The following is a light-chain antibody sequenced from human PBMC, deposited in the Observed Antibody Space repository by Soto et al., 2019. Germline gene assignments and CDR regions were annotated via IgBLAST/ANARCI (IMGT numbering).Light chain of an antibody. J-gene: IGKJ1*01. CDR2: GAS. Sequence: DIQMTQSPTSLSASVGDRVTISCRASQRIGTYLAWYQQKPGKAPRLLISGASSVQSGVPPRFSGSGSATDFILTISSLRLEDIATYYCQQTASAPPWTFGQGTKVEIK. CDR1: QRIGTY. V-gene: IGKV1-39*01. CDR3: QQTASAPPWT.